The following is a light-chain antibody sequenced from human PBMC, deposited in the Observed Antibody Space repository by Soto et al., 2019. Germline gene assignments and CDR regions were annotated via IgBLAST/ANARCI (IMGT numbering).Light chain of an antibody. CDR2: EVR. Sequence: QSALTQPPSVSGSPGQSVTISCTGTSSDVGYYDRVSWYQQPPGTAPKLLIYEVRNRPSGVPDRFSGSKSSNTASLTISGLQPEDEAHYYCSSYTSSATFLFGGGTKLTVL. CDR1: SSDVGYYDR. J-gene: IGLJ2*01. CDR3: SSYTSSATFL. V-gene: IGLV2-18*02.